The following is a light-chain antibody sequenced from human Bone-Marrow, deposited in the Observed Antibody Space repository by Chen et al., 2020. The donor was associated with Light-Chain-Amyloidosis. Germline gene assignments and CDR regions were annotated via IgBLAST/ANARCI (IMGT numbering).Light chain of an antibody. CDR1: QIISSW. CDR3: QQYSGNPLT. CDR2: KAS. Sequence: DIQMPQSPSTLSASVGDRVTITCRASQIISSWLAWYQQKPGKAPNLLIYKASSLKSGVPSRFSGSGSGTEFTLTINSLQPDDIATYYCQQYSGNPLTFGGGTRVEIK. J-gene: IGKJ4*01. V-gene: IGKV1-5*03.